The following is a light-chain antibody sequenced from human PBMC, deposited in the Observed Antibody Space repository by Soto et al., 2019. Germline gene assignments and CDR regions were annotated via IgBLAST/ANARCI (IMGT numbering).Light chain of an antibody. J-gene: IGLJ3*02. CDR1: SSDVGGYNY. CDR3: SSYTSSGTRV. CDR2: DVS. Sequence: QSVLTQPASVSGSPGQSITISCTGTSSDVGGYNYVSWYQQHPGKAPKLIIYDVSTRPSGVSNRFSGSKSGNTASLIISGLQTEDEADYYCSSYTSSGTRVFGGGTKVTVL. V-gene: IGLV2-14*01.